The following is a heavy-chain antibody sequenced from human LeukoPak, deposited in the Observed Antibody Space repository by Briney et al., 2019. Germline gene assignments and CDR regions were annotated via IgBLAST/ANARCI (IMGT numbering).Heavy chain of an antibody. CDR2: ISGIGGST. CDR1: GFTFSSYA. V-gene: IGHV3-23*01. CDR3: AKPTNGDDILTGYSQYYFDY. J-gene: IGHJ4*02. Sequence: PGGSLRLSCAASGFTFSSYAMSWVRQAPGKGLEWVSAISGIGGSTYYADSVKGRFTISRDNSKNTLYLQMNSLRAEDTAVYYCAKPTNGDDILTGYSQYYFDYWGQGTLVTVSS. D-gene: IGHD3-9*01.